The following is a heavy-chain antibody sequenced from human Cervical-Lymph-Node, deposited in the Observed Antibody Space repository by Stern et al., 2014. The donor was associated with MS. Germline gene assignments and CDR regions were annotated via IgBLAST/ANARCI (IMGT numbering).Heavy chain of an antibody. CDR2: ISSSSNTI. J-gene: IGHJ6*02. D-gene: IGHD3-10*01. CDR3: ARSNDYGSGSYNYYYYGMDV. Sequence: EVQLVESGGGLVQPGGSLRLSCAVSGFTFSTYSMNWVRQAPGKGLEWVSYISSSSNTIYYADSVKGRFTISRDDAKNSLYLQMNSLRAEDTAVYYCARSNDYGSGSYNYYYYGMDVWGQGTMVTVSS. CDR1: GFTFSTYS. V-gene: IGHV3-48*01.